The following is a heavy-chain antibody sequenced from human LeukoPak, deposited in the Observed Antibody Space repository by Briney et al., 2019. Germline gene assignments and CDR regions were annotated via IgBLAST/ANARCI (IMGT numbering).Heavy chain of an antibody. CDR2: IKQDGSEK. V-gene: IGHV3-7*01. Sequence: PGGSLRLSCAASGFTFSSYWMSWVRQAPGKGLEWVANIKQDGSEKYYVDSVKGRFTISRDNAKNSLYLQMNSLRAEDTAVYYCAREVILLYSGLDYWGQGTLVTVSS. J-gene: IGHJ4*02. CDR1: GFTFSSYW. D-gene: IGHD1-26*01. CDR3: AREVILLYSGLDY.